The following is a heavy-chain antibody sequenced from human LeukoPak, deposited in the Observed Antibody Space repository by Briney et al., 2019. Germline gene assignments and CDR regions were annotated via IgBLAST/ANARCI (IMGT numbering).Heavy chain of an antibody. Sequence: GGSLRLSCAASGVTFSNHAMSWVRQVPGKGLEWVSSISSSSSYIYYADSMKGRFTISRNNAKSSLYLQMNSLRAEDTAVYYCARASGPCFDYWGQGALVTVSS. J-gene: IGHJ4*02. D-gene: IGHD2-15*01. CDR1: GVTFSNHA. CDR3: ARASGPCFDY. V-gene: IGHV3-21*01. CDR2: ISSSSSYI.